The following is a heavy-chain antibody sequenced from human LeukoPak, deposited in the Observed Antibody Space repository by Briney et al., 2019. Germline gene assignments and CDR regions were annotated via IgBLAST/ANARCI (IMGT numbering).Heavy chain of an antibody. CDR1: GFTFVNYA. CDR3: AKARLSTGWPHNDH. V-gene: IGHV3-23*01. CDR2: VVGNGGTT. J-gene: IGHJ5*02. D-gene: IGHD6-19*01. Sequence: GGSLRLSCAASGFTFVNYAMSWVRRAPGKGLEWVSAVVGNGGTTFYADSVKGRFTISRDNSKNTVYLQIYNLRAEDTAVYYCAKARLSTGWPHNDHWGQGILVTVSS.